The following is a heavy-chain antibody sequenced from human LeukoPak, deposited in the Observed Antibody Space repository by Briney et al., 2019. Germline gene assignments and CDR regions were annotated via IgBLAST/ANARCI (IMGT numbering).Heavy chain of an antibody. CDR3: ARDISSWRICDC. CDR2: INPNSGGT. J-gene: IGHJ4*02. CDR1: GYTFTGYY. V-gene: IGHV1-2*02. D-gene: IGHD6-13*01. Sequence: ASVKVSCKASGYTFTGYYIHWVRQAPGQGLEWMGWINPNSGGTDYAQNFQGRVTVTRDTSISTTYMELRRLTSDDTAVYYCARDISSWRICDCWGQGTLVTVSS.